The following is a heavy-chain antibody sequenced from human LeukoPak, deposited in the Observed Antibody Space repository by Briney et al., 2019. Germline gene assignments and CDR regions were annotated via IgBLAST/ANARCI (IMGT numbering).Heavy chain of an antibody. D-gene: IGHD4-17*01. Sequence: GASVNVSCKASGYTFSSYDISWVRQAPGQGLEWMGIINPSGGSTSYAQKFQGRVTMTRDTSTSTVYMELSSLRSEDTAVYYCARYGASLGFQHWGQGTLVTVSS. V-gene: IGHV1-46*01. J-gene: IGHJ1*01. CDR3: ARYGASLGFQH. CDR1: GYTFSSYD. CDR2: INPSGGST.